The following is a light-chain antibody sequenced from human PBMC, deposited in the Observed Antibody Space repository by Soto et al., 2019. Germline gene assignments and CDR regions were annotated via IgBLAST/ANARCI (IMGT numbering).Light chain of an antibody. CDR3: QQSYSTTWT. V-gene: IGKV1-39*01. CDR2: AAS. CDR1: PGISTY. Sequence: DIQLTQFPSTLSVSFRDRVSTTCRVVPGISTYLNWYQQKPGKAPKLLIYAASSLQSGVPSRFSGSGSETDFTLTISSLQPEDFATYSCQQSYSTTWTFGQGTKVDIK. J-gene: IGKJ1*01.